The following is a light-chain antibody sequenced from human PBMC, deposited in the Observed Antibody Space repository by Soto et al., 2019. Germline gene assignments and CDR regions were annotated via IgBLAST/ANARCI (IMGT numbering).Light chain of an antibody. CDR2: VNSDGSH. Sequence: QLVLTQSPSASASLRASVKLTCTLSSGHISYAIAWHQQQPEKGPRYLMRVNSDGSHNKGDGIPDRFSASSSGSERYLTISSVESEDEADYFCQTWASGIRLFGGGTKLTVL. V-gene: IGLV4-69*01. CDR1: SGHISYA. CDR3: QTWASGIRL. J-gene: IGLJ3*02.